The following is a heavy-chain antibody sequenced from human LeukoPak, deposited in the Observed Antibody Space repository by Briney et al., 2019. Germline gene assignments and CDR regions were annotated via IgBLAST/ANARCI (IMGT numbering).Heavy chain of an antibody. CDR2: ISAYYGNT. D-gene: IGHD2-2*01. J-gene: IGHJ4*02. Sequence: ASVKVSCKASGYTFTTYGISWVRQAPGQGLEWMGWISAYYGNTNYAQKFQGRVTMTRDTSISTAYMELSSLRSDDTAVYYCVRVGVEGASCYDYWGQGTLVTVSS. V-gene: IGHV1-18*01. CDR1: GYTFTTYG. CDR3: VRVGVEGASCYDY.